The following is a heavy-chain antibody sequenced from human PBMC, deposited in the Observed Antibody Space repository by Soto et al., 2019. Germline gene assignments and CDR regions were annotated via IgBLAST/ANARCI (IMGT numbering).Heavy chain of an antibody. V-gene: IGHV3-30-3*01. CDR1: GFTFSSYA. D-gene: IGHD3-9*01. CDR3: ARDQAYYDILTGYYHYYYYGMDV. J-gene: IGHJ6*02. CDR2: ISYDGSNK. Sequence: QVQLVESGGGVVQPGRSLRLSCAASGFTFSSYAMHWVRQAPGKGLEWVAVISYDGSNKYYADYVKGRFTISRDNSKNTLYLQMNSLRAEDTAVYYCARDQAYYDILTGYYHYYYYGMDVWGQGTTVTVSS.